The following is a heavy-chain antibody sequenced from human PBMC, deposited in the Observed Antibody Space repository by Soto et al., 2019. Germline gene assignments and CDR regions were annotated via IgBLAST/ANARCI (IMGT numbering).Heavy chain of an antibody. J-gene: IGHJ5*02. CDR3: ARDRVLIAAAGINWFDP. CDR2: IIPIFGTA. D-gene: IGHD6-13*01. V-gene: IGHV1-69*06. Sequence: SVKVSCKASGGTFSSYAISWVRQAPGQGLEWMGGIIPIFGTANYAQKFQGGVTITADKSTSTAYMELSSLRSEDTAVYYCARDRVLIAAAGINWFDPWGQGTLVTVSS. CDR1: GGTFSSYA.